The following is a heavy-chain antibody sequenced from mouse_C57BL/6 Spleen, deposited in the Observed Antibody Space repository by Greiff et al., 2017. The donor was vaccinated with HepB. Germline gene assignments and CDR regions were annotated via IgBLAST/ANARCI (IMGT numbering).Heavy chain of an antibody. Sequence: EVQGVESGGGLVKPGGSLKLSCAASGFTFSDYGMHWVRQAPEKGLEWVAYISSGSSTIYYADTVKGRFTISRDNAKNTLFLQMTSLRSEDTAMYYCARFYYDYGASYFDYWGQGTTLTVSS. J-gene: IGHJ2*01. D-gene: IGHD2-4*01. V-gene: IGHV5-17*01. CDR1: GFTFSDYG. CDR3: ARFYYDYGASYFDY. CDR2: ISSGSSTI.